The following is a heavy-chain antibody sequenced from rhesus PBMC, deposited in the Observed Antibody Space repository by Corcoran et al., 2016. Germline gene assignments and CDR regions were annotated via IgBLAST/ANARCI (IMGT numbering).Heavy chain of an antibody. D-gene: IGHD6-13*01. CDR3: ARHRSAGNYFDY. CDR1: GGSISSNY. V-gene: IGHV4-165*01. Sequence: QVQLQESGPELVKPSETLSLTCAVSGGSISSNYWSWLRQPPGKGLEWLGYIGGSSVSTNYHPSLKSRVTISTDTSNNQFSLKLSSVTAADTAVYYCARHRSAGNYFDYWGQGVLVTVSS. CDR2: IGGSSVST. J-gene: IGHJ4*01.